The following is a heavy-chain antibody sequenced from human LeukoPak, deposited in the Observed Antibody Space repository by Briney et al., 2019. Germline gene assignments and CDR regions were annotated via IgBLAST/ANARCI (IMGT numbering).Heavy chain of an antibody. CDR3: ARDGEPRYWGSGYYYGMDV. Sequence: AGGSLRLSCAASGFNFGTYAMNWVRQAPGKGLEWVSSISGSAGSTYYADSVKGRFTLSRDNSKNTLSLQMNSLRADDTAVYYCARDGEPRYWGSGYYYGMDVWGQGATVTVSS. J-gene: IGHJ6*02. D-gene: IGHD7-27*01. V-gene: IGHV3-23*01. CDR2: ISGSAGST. CDR1: GFNFGTYA.